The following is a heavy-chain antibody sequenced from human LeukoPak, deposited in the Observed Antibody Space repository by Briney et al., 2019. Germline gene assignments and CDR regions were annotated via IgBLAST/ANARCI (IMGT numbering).Heavy chain of an antibody. V-gene: IGHV3-7*01. CDR1: GFTFSSYW. CDR2: IKQDGSEK. J-gene: IGHJ4*02. D-gene: IGHD3-22*01. Sequence: GSLRLSCAASGFTFSSYWMSWVRQAPGKGLEWVANIKQDGSEKYYVDPVKGRFTISRDNAKNSLYLQMNSLRAEDTAVYYCARDSSGYYLYFDYWGQGTLVTVSS. CDR3: ARDSSGYYLYFDY.